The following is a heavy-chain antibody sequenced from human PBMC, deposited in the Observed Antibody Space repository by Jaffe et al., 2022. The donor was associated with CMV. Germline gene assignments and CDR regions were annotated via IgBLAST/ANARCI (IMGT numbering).Heavy chain of an antibody. Sequence: EVQLLESGGGLVQPGGSLRLSCAVSGFTFSSYAMTWVRQAPGKGLEWVSTTSGSGAGTHYADSVEGRFTISRDNSKNTLYLEMRYLRAEDTAIYYCAKRDRQTGTYYGALDFWGQGTLVTVSS. CDR3: AKRDRQTGTYYGALDF. CDR2: TSGSGAGT. CDR1: GFTFSSYA. J-gene: IGHJ4*02. V-gene: IGHV3-23*01. D-gene: IGHD1-26*01.